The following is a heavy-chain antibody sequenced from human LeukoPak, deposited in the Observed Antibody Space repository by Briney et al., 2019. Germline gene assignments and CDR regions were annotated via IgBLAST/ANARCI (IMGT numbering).Heavy chain of an antibody. CDR2: ITTSGSI. D-gene: IGHD5-18*01. CDR1: GFTFSSYA. J-gene: IGHJ4*02. V-gene: IGHV3-23*01. CDR3: ANGLWLQWGDY. Sequence: GGSLRLSCAASGFTFSSYAMTWVRQAPGRGLEWVSSITTSGSIYYADSVKGRFTISRDNSKTTLYLQMNSLRAEDTAVYYCANGLWLQWGDYWGQGTLVTVSS.